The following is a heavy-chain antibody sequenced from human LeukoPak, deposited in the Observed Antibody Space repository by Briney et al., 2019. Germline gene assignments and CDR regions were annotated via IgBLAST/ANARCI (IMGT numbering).Heavy chain of an antibody. J-gene: IGHJ4*02. Sequence: SQTLSLTCAISGDSVSSTSAAWNCIRQSPSSGLEWLGRTYFRSQWYSDYAVSVRGRISINADTSKNQFSLQLNSVTPEDTAIYFCARYTYTFYLDYWGQGTVVTVSS. V-gene: IGHV6-1*01. CDR2: TYFRSQWYS. CDR1: GDSVSSTSAA. CDR3: ARYTYTFYLDY. D-gene: IGHD2/OR15-2a*01.